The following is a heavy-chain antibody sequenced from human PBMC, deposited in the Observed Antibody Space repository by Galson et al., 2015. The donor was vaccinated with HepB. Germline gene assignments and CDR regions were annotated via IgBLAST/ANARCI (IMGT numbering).Heavy chain of an antibody. CDR3: ARDSIAAAGFDDAFDI. V-gene: IGHV1-46*04. CDR1: GYTFTSYY. CDR2: INPSGGST. J-gene: IGHJ3*02. D-gene: IGHD6-25*01. Sequence: SVKVSCKASGYTFTSYYMHWVRQAPGQGLEWMGIINPSGGSTSYAQKLQGRVTMTRDTSTSTVYMELSSLRSEDTAVYYCARDSIAAAGFDDAFDIWGQGTMVTVSS.